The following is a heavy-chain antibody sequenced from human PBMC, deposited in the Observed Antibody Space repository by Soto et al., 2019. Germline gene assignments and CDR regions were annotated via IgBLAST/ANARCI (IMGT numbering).Heavy chain of an antibody. CDR1: KFTFSTYA. Sequence: GGSLRLSCAASKFTFSTYAMSWVRQAPGKGLEWVSVISGSGGSTDYADSVKGRFTISRDNSKNTLYLQMNSLRAGDTAVYYCAKHGSVSFDDRRTSFDFWGQGPLVPVSS. V-gene: IGHV3-23*01. J-gene: IGHJ4*02. CDR2: ISGSGGST. CDR3: AKHGSVSFDDRRTSFDF. D-gene: IGHD3-10*01.